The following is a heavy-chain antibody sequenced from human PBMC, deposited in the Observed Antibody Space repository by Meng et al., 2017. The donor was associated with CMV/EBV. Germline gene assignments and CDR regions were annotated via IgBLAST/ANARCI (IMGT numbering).Heavy chain of an antibody. CDR1: GFTFSDYY. V-gene: IGHV3-20*04. CDR2: INWNGGST. Sequence: GESLKISCAASGFTFSDYYMSWVRQAPGKGLEWVSGINWNGGSTGYADSVKGRFTISRDNAKNSLYLQMNSLRAEDTALYYCARVEILEWFYRGWGQGTLVTVSS. D-gene: IGHD3-3*01. CDR3: ARVEILEWFYRG. J-gene: IGHJ4*02.